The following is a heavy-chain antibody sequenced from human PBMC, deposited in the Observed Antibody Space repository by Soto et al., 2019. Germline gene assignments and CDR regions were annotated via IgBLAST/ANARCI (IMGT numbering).Heavy chain of an antibody. CDR1: GFTVSSNY. CDR2: IYSGGST. J-gene: IGHJ6*02. Sequence: GGSLRLSCAASGFTVSSNYMSWVRQAPGEGLEWVSVIYSGGSTYYADSVKGRFTISRDNSKNTLYLQMNSLRAEDTAVYYCARDLMGLGVYSSGWYVSPRDYYYGMDVWGQGTTVTVSS. CDR3: ARDLMGLGVYSSGWYVSPRDYYYGMDV. V-gene: IGHV3-53*01. D-gene: IGHD6-19*01.